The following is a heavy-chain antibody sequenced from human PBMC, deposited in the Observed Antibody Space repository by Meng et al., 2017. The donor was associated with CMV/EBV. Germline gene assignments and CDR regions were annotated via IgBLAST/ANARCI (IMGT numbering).Heavy chain of an antibody. V-gene: IGHV3-21*01. CDR3: ARDRVSYSADFDY. D-gene: IGHD5-18*01. CDR2: ISSSSSYI. J-gene: IGHJ4*02. CDR1: GFTFSSYS. Sequence: GESLKISCAASGFTFSSYSMNWVRQAPGKGLEWVSSISSSSSYIYYADSVKGRFTISRDNAKNSLYLQMNSLGAEDTAVYYCARDRVSYSADFDYWGQGTLVTVSS.